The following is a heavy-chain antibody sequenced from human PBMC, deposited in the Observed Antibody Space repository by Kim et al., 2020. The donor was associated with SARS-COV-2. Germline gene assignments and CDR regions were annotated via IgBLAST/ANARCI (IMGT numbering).Heavy chain of an antibody. CDR2: INLSGKT. J-gene: IGHJ3*01. V-gene: IGHV4-34*01. CDR1: GGSLSDYY. CDR3: ARLPSETLPDAFDV. Sequence: SETLSLTCTASGGSLSDYYWNWIRQPPGKGLEWIGDINLSGKTTYNPSLKSRVVMSVDMSKKQFSLRMTSVTAADTAVYYCARLPSETLPDAFDVWGQGAMVTVSS.